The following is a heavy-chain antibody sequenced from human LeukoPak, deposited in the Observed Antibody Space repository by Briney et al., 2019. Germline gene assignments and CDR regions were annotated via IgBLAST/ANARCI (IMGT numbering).Heavy chain of an antibody. D-gene: IGHD6-6*01. CDR2: IYPGDSDT. CDR3: ARHEGYSSSLPLFDY. Sequence: GGSLKISFKGSGYRFTSYWIGWGRQMPGKGLEGMGIIYPGDSDTRYSPSFQGQVTISADKSIITAYLQWSRLKASDTAMYYCARHEGYSSSLPLFDYWGQGTLVTVSS. CDR1: GYRFTSYW. V-gene: IGHV5-51*01. J-gene: IGHJ4*02.